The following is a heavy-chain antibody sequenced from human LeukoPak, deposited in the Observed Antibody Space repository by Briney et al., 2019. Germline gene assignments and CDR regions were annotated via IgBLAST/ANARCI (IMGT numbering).Heavy chain of an antibody. D-gene: IGHD4-23*01. CDR2: IYSSGNT. CDR3: ARNSGDY. V-gene: IGHV4-4*07. J-gene: IGHJ4*02. Sequence: SETLSLTCSVSGASISDFYWSWIRQPAGKGLEWTGRIYSSGNTNFNPSLKSRVTMSLDASKNHLSLKLSSVTAADTAVYYCARNSGDYWGQGTLVTVSS. CDR1: GASISDFY.